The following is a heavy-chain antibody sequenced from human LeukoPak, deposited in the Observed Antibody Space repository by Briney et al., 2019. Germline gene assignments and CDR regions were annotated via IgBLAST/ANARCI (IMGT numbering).Heavy chain of an antibody. V-gene: IGHV3-48*01. J-gene: IGHJ5*02. Sequence: PGGSLRLSCAASGFTFSSYSMNWVRQAPGNGLVWVSYISSSSSTIYYADSVKGRFTISRDNAKNSLYLQMNSLRAEDTAVYYCARDDGWRDIVVVPAAIGWFDPWGQGTLVTVSS. D-gene: IGHD2-2*01. CDR2: ISSSSSTI. CDR3: ARDDGWRDIVVVPAAIGWFDP. CDR1: GFTFSSYS.